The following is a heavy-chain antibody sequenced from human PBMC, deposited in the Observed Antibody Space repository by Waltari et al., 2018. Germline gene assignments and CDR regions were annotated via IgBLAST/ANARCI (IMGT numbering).Heavy chain of an antibody. CDR3: ARGPAYYFDY. Sequence: EVQLLESGGGLVQPGGSLTLSCAASGITFSSYTMRWVRQAPGKGLGWFSTISARGGTFYADSVKGRFTVSRDSSKNTLSLQMNSLRAEDTAVYYCARGPAYYFDYWDQGTLVTVSS. CDR1: GITFSSYT. CDR2: ISARGGT. V-gene: IGHV3-23*01. J-gene: IGHJ4*02.